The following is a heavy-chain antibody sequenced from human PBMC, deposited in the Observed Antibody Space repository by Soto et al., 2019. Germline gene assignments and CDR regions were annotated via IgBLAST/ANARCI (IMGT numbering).Heavy chain of an antibody. V-gene: IGHV3-23*01. CDR3: AKGRTMARGIRALDI. Sequence: EAQLLQSGGGLVPPGGSLRLSCVASGFAFGNYPMAWVRQTPGKGLQWISTISGSGGMTDYEDSVRGRFTVSIDHSKDTVHLQMTSLRADDTAVYYCAKGRTMARGIRALDIWGQGTTVTISS. J-gene: IGHJ3*02. CDR1: GFAFGNYP. CDR2: ISGSGGMT. D-gene: IGHD3-10*01.